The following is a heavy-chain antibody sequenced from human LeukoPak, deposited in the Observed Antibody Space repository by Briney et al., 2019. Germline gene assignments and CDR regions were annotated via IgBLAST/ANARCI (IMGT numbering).Heavy chain of an antibody. CDR2: IYYSGST. V-gene: IGHV4-59*01. CDR1: GGSISSYY. CDR3: ASSGWPYYFDY. Sequence: SETLSLTCTVSGGSISSYYWSWIRQPPGKGLEWIGYIYYSGSTNYNPSLKSRVTISVDTSKNQFSLKLSSVTVADTAVYYCASSGWPYYFDYWGQGTLVTVSS. D-gene: IGHD6-19*01. J-gene: IGHJ4*02.